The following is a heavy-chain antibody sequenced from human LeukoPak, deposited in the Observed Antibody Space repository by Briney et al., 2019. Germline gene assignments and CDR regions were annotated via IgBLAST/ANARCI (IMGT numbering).Heavy chain of an antibody. D-gene: IGHD2-8*02. CDR1: GLTFSSYW. Sequence: GGSLRLSCAASGLTFSSYWMHWVRQAPGEGLVRVSRINGDGSSTSYADFVKGRFTISRDNAKNTLYLQMNSLRVEDTAVYYCKRDYGGVGTTNAFDIGGQGTMVTVSS. CDR2: INGDGSST. CDR3: KRDYGGVGTTNAFDI. V-gene: IGHV3-74*01. J-gene: IGHJ3*02.